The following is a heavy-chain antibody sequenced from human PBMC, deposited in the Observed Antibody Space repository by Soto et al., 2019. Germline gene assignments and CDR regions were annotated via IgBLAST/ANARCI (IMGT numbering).Heavy chain of an antibody. J-gene: IGHJ3*02. V-gene: IGHV4-34*01. Sequence: SETLSLTCAVYGGSFSGYYWSWIRQPPGKGLEWIGEINHSGSTNYNPSLKSRVTISVDTSRNQFSLKLSSVTAADTAVYYCARWGSTMYYDFWSGYKDDAFDIWGQGTMVTVSS. CDR1: GGSFSGYY. D-gene: IGHD3-3*01. CDR2: INHSGST. CDR3: ARWGSTMYYDFWSGYKDDAFDI.